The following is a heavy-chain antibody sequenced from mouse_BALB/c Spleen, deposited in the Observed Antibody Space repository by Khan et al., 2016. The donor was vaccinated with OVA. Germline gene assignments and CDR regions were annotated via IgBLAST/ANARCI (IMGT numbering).Heavy chain of an antibody. CDR3: ARTYSCWCSDV. CDR1: GYTITNDG. CDR2: INTYSGEP. J-gene: IGHJ1*01. Sequence: LVESGPELKKPGETVKISCKASGYTITNDGMNWVRQAPGKGLKWMGWINTYSGEPTYADDFKGRFVISLETSANNAYLQISNLNNEDMTTYFCARTYSCWCSDVWDPGTTVTVSS. V-gene: IGHV9-1*02. D-gene: IGHD2-10*01.